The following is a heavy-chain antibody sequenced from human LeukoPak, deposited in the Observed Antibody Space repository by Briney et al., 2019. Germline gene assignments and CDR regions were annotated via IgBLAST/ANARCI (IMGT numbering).Heavy chain of an antibody. J-gene: IGHJ5*02. CDR1: GYTFTGYF. CDR2: INPNSGGT. CDR3: ARVPTVTNWFDP. Sequence: ASVNVSCKASGYTFTGYFMHWVRQAPGQGLEWMGWINPNSGGTNYAQNFQGWVTMTRDTSISTAYMELSRLRSDDTAVYYCARVPTVTNWFDPWGQGTLVTVSS. D-gene: IGHD4-17*01. V-gene: IGHV1-2*04.